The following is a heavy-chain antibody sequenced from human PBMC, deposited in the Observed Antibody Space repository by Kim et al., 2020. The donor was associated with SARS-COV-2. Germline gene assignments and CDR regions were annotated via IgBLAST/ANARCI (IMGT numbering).Heavy chain of an antibody. CDR3: ARSWSGYCGGGRCYYEPYYFDY. CDR2: ISGYTGNT. CDR1: GYVFASFG. Sequence: ASVKVSCKASGYVFASFGVTWVRQAPGQGLEWMGWISGYTGNTNYAQKFQGRVTMTTDTSTSTAYMDLRSLRSDDTVVYYCARSWSGYCGGGRCYYEPYYFDYWGQGTLVTVSS. J-gene: IGHJ4*02. D-gene: IGHD2-15*01. V-gene: IGHV1-18*01.